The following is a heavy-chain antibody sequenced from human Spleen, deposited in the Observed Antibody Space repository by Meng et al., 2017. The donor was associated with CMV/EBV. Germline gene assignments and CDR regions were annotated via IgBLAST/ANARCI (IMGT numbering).Heavy chain of an antibody. Sequence: GESLKISCAASGFTFSSYWMSWVRQAPGKGLEWVANIKQDGSEKYYVDSLKGRFTVSRDNSKNTLYLQMNSLRAEDTAVYFCARELVVIGDAGPFDNWGQGTLVTVSS. CDR2: IKQDGSEK. CDR1: GFTFSSYW. D-gene: IGHD2-21*01. J-gene: IGHJ4*02. V-gene: IGHV3-7*01. CDR3: ARELVVIGDAGPFDN.